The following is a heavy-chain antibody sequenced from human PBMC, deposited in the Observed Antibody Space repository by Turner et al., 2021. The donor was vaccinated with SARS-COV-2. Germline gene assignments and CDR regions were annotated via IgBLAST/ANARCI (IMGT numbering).Heavy chain of an antibody. V-gene: IGHV3-7*01. CDR1: GFTFSDYW. J-gene: IGHJ5*01. CDR2: IKTDGSSK. CDR3: VRHGSWNFDS. Sequence: EVQLVESGGGLVQSGGSLRLSCAGSGFTFSDYWMGWVRQAPGKGLEWVANIKTDGSSKYYVDSVKDRFTTSRDNAKNSLYLQMYSLRAEDTAVYYYVRHGSWNFDSWGQGTLVTVSS. D-gene: IGHD1-1*01.